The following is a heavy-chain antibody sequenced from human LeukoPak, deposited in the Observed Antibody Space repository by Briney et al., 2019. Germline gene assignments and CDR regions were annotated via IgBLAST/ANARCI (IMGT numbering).Heavy chain of an antibody. CDR1: GGSISNGAHY. CDR2: IHNSGTT. CDR3: ASGPVDTAMVLHYFDH. D-gene: IGHD5-18*01. J-gene: IGHJ4*02. Sequence: SETLSLTCTFSGGSISNGAHYWSWIRQHPGKGLEWIGSIHNSGTTYSNPSLMSRVTISLDTSKNQFSLKLSSVTAADTAVYFCASGPVDTAMVLHYFDHWGQGTLVTVSS. V-gene: IGHV4-31*03.